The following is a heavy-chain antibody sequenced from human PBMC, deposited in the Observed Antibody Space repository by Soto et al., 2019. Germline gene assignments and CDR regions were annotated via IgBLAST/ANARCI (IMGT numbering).Heavy chain of an antibody. D-gene: IGHD1-26*01. CDR3: ARDSDSGSSPYYYYGMDV. V-gene: IGHV3-48*02. Sequence: EVQLVESGGGLVQPGGSLRLSCAASGFTFSSYSMNWVRQAPGKGLEWVSYISSSSSTIYYADSVKGRFTISRDNAKNSLYLQMNSLRDEDTAVYYCARDSDSGSSPYYYYGMDVWGQGTTVTVSS. CDR2: ISSSSSTI. J-gene: IGHJ6*02. CDR1: GFTFSSYS.